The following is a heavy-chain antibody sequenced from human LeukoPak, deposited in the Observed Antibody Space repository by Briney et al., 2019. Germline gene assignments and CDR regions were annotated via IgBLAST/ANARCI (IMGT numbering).Heavy chain of an antibody. CDR2: ISGSGGST. Sequence: GGSLRLSCAASGFTFSSYAMSWVRQAPGKGLEWVSAISGSGGSTYYADSVKGRFTISRDDSKNTLYLQMNSLRAEDTAVYYCAKFVQQQLWGQNFDYWGQGTLVTVSS. D-gene: IGHD6-13*01. J-gene: IGHJ4*02. CDR3: AKFVQQQLWGQNFDY. CDR1: GFTFSSYA. V-gene: IGHV3-23*01.